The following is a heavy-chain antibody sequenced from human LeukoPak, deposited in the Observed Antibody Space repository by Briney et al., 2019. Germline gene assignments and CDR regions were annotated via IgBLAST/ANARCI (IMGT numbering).Heavy chain of an antibody. V-gene: IGHV3-30*07. CDR1: GFTFSEYA. Sequence: GRSLRLSCIASGFTFSEYAMHWVRQAPGSGPEWVAFISSDGSDKYYADSVKGRFTISRDNSKNTLYLQMNSLRAEDTAVYYCAKVGHIVVVTAIFDYWGQGTLVTVSS. D-gene: IGHD2-21*02. CDR2: ISSDGSDK. CDR3: AKVGHIVVVTAIFDY. J-gene: IGHJ4*02.